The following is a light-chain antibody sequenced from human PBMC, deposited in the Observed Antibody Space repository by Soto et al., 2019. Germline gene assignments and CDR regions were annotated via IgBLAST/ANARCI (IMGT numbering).Light chain of an antibody. CDR2: GAS. CDR3: QQYGYLVT. Sequence: EIVLTQSPGTLSLSPGEKATPSCRPSQSITNNYLAWYQQKPGRAHRLLIYGASSRATGIPDRFSGSGSGTDFTLTISRLEPEDFAMYYCQQYGYLVTFGGGTKVDIK. CDR1: QSITNNY. J-gene: IGKJ4*01. V-gene: IGKV3-20*01.